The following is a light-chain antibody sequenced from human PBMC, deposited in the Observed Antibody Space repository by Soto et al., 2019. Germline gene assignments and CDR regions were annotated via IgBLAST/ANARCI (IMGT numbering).Light chain of an antibody. J-gene: IGKJ1*01. Sequence: DIHMTQSPSTLSASVGARVTITCRASQSISSWLAWYQQKPGKAPNLLIYKASSLERGVPPRFSGSRSWSEFTLAISRLQPDDFPTYYRQQYNNYPWTIGQGTKVEIK. V-gene: IGKV1-5*03. CDR1: QSISSW. CDR2: KAS. CDR3: QQYNNYPWT.